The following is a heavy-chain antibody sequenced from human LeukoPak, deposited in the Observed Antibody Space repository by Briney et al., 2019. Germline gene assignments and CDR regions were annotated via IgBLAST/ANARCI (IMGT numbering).Heavy chain of an antibody. V-gene: IGHV4-4*02. J-gene: IGHJ6*02. CDR2: IYHSGST. CDR1: GDSISSNW. D-gene: IGHD2-2*02. Sequence: SETLSLTCTVSGDSISSNWWSWVRQPPGKGLEWIGEIYHSGSTNYNPSLKSRVAISVDKSENQFSLRLSSVTAADTAVYYCARIPFHYYAMDVWGQGTTVTVSS. CDR3: ARIPFHYYAMDV.